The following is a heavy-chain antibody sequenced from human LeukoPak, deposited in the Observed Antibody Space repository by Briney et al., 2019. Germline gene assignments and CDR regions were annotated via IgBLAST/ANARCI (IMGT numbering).Heavy chain of an antibody. CDR1: GYIFTAYY. D-gene: IGHD5-24*01. CDR2: IKANSGDT. Sequence: ASVKVSCKASGYIFTAYYLHWVRQAPGQGPEWMGWIKANSGDTNYAQKFQGRVTMTRDTSISTVYMELSRLTSDDTAVCYCTRVGDGYPYWGQGTLVTVSS. J-gene: IGHJ4*02. V-gene: IGHV1-2*02. CDR3: TRVGDGYPY.